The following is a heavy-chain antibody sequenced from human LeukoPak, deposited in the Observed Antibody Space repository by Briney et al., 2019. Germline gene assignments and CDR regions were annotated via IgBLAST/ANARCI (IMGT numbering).Heavy chain of an antibody. CDR2: IIPIFGTA. J-gene: IGHJ5*02. CDR1: GGTFSNYA. Sequence: ASVKVSCKASGGTFSNYAINWVRQAPGQGLEWMGGIIPIFGTATYAQKFQGRVTITADESTSTAYMELSSLRSEATAAYYCAGDSSGYYYGSKHEWFDPWGQGTLVTVSS. CDR3: AGDSSGYYYGSKHEWFDP. V-gene: IGHV1-69*13. D-gene: IGHD3-22*01.